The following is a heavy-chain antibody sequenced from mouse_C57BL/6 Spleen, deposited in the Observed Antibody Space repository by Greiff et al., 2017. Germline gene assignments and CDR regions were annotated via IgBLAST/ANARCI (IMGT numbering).Heavy chain of an antibody. Sequence: EVNVVESGGDLVKPGGSLKLSCAASGFTFTSYGMSWVRQTPDKRLEWVATISSGGCYTYYPYSEKGRFTNSRDNAKNTLYLQMSSLKSEDTAMYYCAWRDWAYFDYWGQGTTLTVSS. CDR1: GFTFTSYG. CDR3: AWRDWAYFDY. V-gene: IGHV5-6*02. D-gene: IGHD4-1*01. J-gene: IGHJ2*01. CDR2: ISSGGCYT.